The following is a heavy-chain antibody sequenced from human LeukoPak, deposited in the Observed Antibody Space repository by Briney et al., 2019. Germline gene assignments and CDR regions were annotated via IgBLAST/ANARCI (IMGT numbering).Heavy chain of an antibody. D-gene: IGHD6-13*01. J-gene: IGHJ4*02. CDR2: INPSGGST. CDR3: ARGFQQQLVLPGY. V-gene: IGHV1-46*01. Sequence: GASVKVSCRASGYTFTSYYMHWGRQAPGQGLGWMGIINPSGGSTSYAQKFQGRVTMTRDMSTSTVHMELSSLRSADTAVYYCARGFQQQLVLPGYWGQGTLVTVSS. CDR1: GYTFTSYY.